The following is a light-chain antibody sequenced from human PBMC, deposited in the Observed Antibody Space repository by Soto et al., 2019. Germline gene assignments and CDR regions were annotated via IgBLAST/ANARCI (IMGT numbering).Light chain of an antibody. CDR2: ATS. CDR1: QDISNS. V-gene: IGKV1-27*01. CDR3: QNYHSAPLS. J-gene: IGKJ4*01. Sequence: DIQMTQSPSSLSASVGDRVTITCRASQDISNSLAWYQQKPGEVPKVLIYATSILQSGVPARFSGSGSGTDFTLTISSLQPEDVATYYCQNYHSAPLSFGGGTKVEI.